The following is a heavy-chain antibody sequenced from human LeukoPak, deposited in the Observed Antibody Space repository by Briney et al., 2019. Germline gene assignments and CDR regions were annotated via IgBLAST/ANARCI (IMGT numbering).Heavy chain of an antibody. CDR2: IYSGGST. D-gene: IGHD2-15*01. J-gene: IGHJ4*02. Sequence: PGGSLRLSCAASGFTVSSNYMSWVRQAAGKGLEWVSVIYSGGSTYYADSVKGRFSISRDKSKNTLHLQMNSLRVEDAALSYCPRDFGSAGSCYPDNWGQGTLVTVSS. CDR3: PRDFGSAGSCYPDN. V-gene: IGHV3-66*01. CDR1: GFTVSSNY.